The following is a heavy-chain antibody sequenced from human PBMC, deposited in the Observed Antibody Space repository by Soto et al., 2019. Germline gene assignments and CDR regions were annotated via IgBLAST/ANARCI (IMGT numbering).Heavy chain of an antibody. CDR2: MNPNSGNT. V-gene: IGHV1-8*01. Sequence: ASVKVSCKASGYTFTSYDINWVRQATGQGLEWMGWMNPNSGNTGYAQKFQGRVTMTRNTSISTAYMELSSLRSEDTAVYYCARAYSSSWYFALYNWFDPWGQGTLVTVYS. J-gene: IGHJ5*02. CDR3: ARAYSSSWYFALYNWFDP. CDR1: GYTFTSYD. D-gene: IGHD6-13*01.